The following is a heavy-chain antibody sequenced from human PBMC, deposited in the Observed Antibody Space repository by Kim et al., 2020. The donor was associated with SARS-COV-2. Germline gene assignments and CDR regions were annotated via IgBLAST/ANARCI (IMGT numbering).Heavy chain of an antibody. D-gene: IGHD6-19*01. V-gene: IGHV6-1*01. CDR3: ARVGRGWYNAFDI. J-gene: IGHJ3*02. Sequence: YAVSVKSRITSNPDTSKNQFSLQLNAVTPEDTAVYYCARVGRGWYNAFDIWGQGTMVTVSS.